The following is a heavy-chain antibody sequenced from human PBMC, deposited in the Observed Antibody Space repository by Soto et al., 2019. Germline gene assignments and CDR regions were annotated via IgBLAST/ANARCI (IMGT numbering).Heavy chain of an antibody. CDR1: GVSISTNNW. CDR3: ARLQNYCSGGSCYLSFDY. D-gene: IGHD2-15*01. J-gene: IGHJ4*02. CDR2: IYHSGST. V-gene: IGHV4-4*02. Sequence: PSETLSLTCAVSGVSISTNNWWSWVRQPPGKGLEWIGEIYHSGSTKYNPSLKSRVTISVDKSKNQFSLKLSSVTAADTAVYYCARLQNYCSGGSCYLSFDYWGQGVLVTVSS.